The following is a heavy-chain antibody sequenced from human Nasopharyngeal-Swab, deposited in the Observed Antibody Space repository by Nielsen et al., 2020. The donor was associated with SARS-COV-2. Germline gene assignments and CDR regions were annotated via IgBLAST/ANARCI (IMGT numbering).Heavy chain of an antibody. J-gene: IGHJ6*03. Sequence: SVKVSCKASGPTFSSYAISWVRQAPGQGLEWMGGIIPIFGTANYAQKFQGRVTITADESKSTAYMELSSLRSEDTAVYYCARDEMVVPAAKFNYYYYMDVWGKGTTVTVSS. CDR1: GPTFSSYA. CDR2: IIPIFGTA. CDR3: ARDEMVVPAAKFNYYYYMDV. V-gene: IGHV1-69*13. D-gene: IGHD2-2*01.